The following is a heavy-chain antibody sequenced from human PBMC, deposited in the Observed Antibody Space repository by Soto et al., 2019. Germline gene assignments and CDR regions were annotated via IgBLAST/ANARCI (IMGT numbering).Heavy chain of an antibody. CDR2: IYSGGST. CDR3: ARDRSSYGGYVPDALDI. D-gene: IGHD5-12*01. CDR1: GFTVSNNY. J-gene: IGHJ3*02. V-gene: IGHV3-66*01. Sequence: GGSLRLSCAASGFTVSNNYMSWVRQAPGKGLEWVSIIYSGGSTYYADSVKGRFTISRDNSKNTLYLQMNSLRAEDTAVYYCARDRSSYGGYVPDALDIWGQGTVVTVSS.